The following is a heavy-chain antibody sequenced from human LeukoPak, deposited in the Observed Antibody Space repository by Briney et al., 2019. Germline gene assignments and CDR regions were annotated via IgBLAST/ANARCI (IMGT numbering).Heavy chain of an antibody. CDR3: ARLWFGELLSGNGMDV. J-gene: IGHJ6*02. V-gene: IGHV4-4*07. CDR1: GGSHSSYY. D-gene: IGHD3-10*01. Sequence: SETLSLTCTVSGGSHSSYYWSWIRQPAGKGLEWIGRIYTSGSTNYNPSLKSRVTMSVDKSKNQFSLKLSSVTAADTAVYYCARLWFGELLSGNGMDVWGQGTTVTVSS. CDR2: IYTSGST.